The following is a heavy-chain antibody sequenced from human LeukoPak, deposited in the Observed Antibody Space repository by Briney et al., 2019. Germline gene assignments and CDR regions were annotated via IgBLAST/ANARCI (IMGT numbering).Heavy chain of an antibody. D-gene: IGHD2-2*01. CDR3: ARDASGYCSSTSCHRGFDY. Sequence: SETLSLTCTVSGGSISSYYWSWIRQPAGKGLEWIGRTYTSGSTNYNPSLKSRVTMSVDTSKNQFSLKLSSVTAADTAVYYCARDASGYCSSTSCHRGFDYWGQGTLVTVSS. CDR2: TYTSGST. J-gene: IGHJ4*02. CDR1: GGSISSYY. V-gene: IGHV4-4*07.